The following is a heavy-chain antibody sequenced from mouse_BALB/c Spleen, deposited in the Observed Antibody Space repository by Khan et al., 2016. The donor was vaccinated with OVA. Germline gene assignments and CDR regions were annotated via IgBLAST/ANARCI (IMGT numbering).Heavy chain of an antibody. Sequence: EVELVESGGDLVKPGGSLKLSCAASGFTFSSYGMSWVRQTPDKRLEWVAAISSGGSYTYYPDSLKGRFTISRDNAKNTLYLQMSSLKSEDTAMYYCARQPGYEEGSARDYWGQGASVSVSS. D-gene: IGHD2-2*01. J-gene: IGHJ4*01. CDR3: ARQPGYEEGSARDY. CDR1: GFTFSSYG. V-gene: IGHV5-6*01. CDR2: ISSGGSYT.